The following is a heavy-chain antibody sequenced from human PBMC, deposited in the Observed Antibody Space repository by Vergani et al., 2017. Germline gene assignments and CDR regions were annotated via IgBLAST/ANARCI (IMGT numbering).Heavy chain of an antibody. D-gene: IGHD3-9*01. CDR3: ARAYYDILTGYDY. Sequence: QVQLQESGPRLVKPSETLSLTCSVSGVSIISSSYYWVWVRQPPGKGLEWVGNIYYNGGTDYNPSLKSRVTISVDTSKNQFSLKLSSVTAADTAVYYCARAYYDILTGYDYWGQGTLVTVSS. CDR1: GVSIISSSYY. CDR2: IYYNGGT. V-gene: IGHV4-39*07. J-gene: IGHJ4*02.